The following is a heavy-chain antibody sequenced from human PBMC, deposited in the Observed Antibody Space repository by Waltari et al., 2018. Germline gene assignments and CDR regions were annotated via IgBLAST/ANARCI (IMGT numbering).Heavy chain of an antibody. CDR3: ARVSTNNGPGDLDY. J-gene: IGHJ4*02. Sequence: VQLVQSETEVKKPGASVMVSCKTYGYTFTSYAFSWVRQAPGQGLEWMGWVSGYNGDTFYAQNFQDRLTMTTETSTTTTYMELRNLRSDDTAIYYCARVSTNNGPGDLDYWGQGTLVTVSA. V-gene: IGHV1-18*01. CDR1: GYTFTSYA. CDR2: VSGYNGDT. D-gene: IGHD2-8*01.